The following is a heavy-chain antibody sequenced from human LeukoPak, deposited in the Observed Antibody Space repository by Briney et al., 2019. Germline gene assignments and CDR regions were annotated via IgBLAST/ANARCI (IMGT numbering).Heavy chain of an antibody. CDR1: GFMFSSYW. Sequence: PRGSLCPSPAASGFMFSSYWINWVRQAPGKGLEWVAHIKPDGSEKYHRDSVKGRFTINRDNAKNSAYLQMNSLRDEDTAIYYCYCSSGIWGQGTMVTVSS. CDR2: IKPDGSEK. CDR3: YCSSGI. V-gene: IGHV3-7*02. D-gene: IGHD2-8*01. J-gene: IGHJ3*02.